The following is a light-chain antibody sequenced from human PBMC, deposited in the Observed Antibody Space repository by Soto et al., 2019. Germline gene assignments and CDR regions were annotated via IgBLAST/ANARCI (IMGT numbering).Light chain of an antibody. CDR1: QSISSY. J-gene: IGKJ5*01. CDR2: AAS. V-gene: IGKV1-39*01. Sequence: DIQMTQSPSSLSASVGDRVTITCRASQSISSYLNWYQQKPRKAPKLLIYAASSLQSGVPSSFSGSGSGSDFTLTIRSLQPEDFATYYCQQSYSTPRTFGQGTRLEIK. CDR3: QQSYSTPRT.